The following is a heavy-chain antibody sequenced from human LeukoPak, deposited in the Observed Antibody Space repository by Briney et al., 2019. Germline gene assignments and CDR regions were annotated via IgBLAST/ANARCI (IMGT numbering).Heavy chain of an antibody. J-gene: IGHJ3*02. CDR2: ISYDGSNK. D-gene: IGHD3-22*01. V-gene: IGHV3-30-3*01. CDR3: ARDTYYYDSSGYYYVAAFDI. Sequence: PGGSLRLSCAASGFTFSSYAMHWARQAPGKGLEWVAVISYDGSNKYYADSVKGRFTISRDNSKNTLYLQMNSLRAEDTAVYYCARDTYYYDSSGYYYVAAFDIWGQGTMVTVSS. CDR1: GFTFSSYA.